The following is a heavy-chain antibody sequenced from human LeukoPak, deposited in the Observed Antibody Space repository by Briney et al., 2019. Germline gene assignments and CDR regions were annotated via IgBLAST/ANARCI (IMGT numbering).Heavy chain of an antibody. Sequence: QPGGSLRLSCAASGFTFNNYWMSWVRQAPGKGLKWVASIKEDGSDKYYVDSVKGRFTISRDNSKNTLYLQMNSLRAEDTAVYYCANELGYCSGGSCYFWYYYGMDVWGQGTTVTVSS. J-gene: IGHJ6*02. D-gene: IGHD2-15*01. CDR1: GFTFNNYW. V-gene: IGHV3-7*02. CDR2: IKEDGSDK. CDR3: ANELGYCSGGSCYFWYYYGMDV.